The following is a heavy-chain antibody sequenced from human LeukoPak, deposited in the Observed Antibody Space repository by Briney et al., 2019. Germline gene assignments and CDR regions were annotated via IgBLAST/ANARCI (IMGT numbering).Heavy chain of an antibody. Sequence: GGSLRLSCAASGFTFSSYSMNWVRQAPGKGPEWVSSISSSSSYIYYGDSMKGRFTISRDNAKNSLYLQMNSLRAEDTAVYYCARESTKGPYPYWYFDLWGRGTLVTVSS. V-gene: IGHV3-21*06. CDR1: GFTFSSYS. CDR2: ISSSSSYI. J-gene: IGHJ2*01. CDR3: ARESTKGPYPYWYFDL. D-gene: IGHD1/OR15-1a*01.